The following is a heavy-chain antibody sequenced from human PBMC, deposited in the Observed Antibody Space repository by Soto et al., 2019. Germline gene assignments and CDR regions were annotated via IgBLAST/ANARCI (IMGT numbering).Heavy chain of an antibody. V-gene: IGHV3-64D*08. J-gene: IGHJ6*02. CDR2: ISSNGGST. Sequence: PGGSLSLSCSASGFTFSSYAMHWVRQAPGKGLEYVSAISSNGGSTYYADSVKGRFTISRDNSKNTLYLQMSSLRAEDTAVYYCVKEKDERIVYCSSTSCSVWRNYGMDVWGQGTTVIVSS. CDR1: GFTFSSYA. D-gene: IGHD2-2*01. CDR3: VKEKDERIVYCSSTSCSVWRNYGMDV.